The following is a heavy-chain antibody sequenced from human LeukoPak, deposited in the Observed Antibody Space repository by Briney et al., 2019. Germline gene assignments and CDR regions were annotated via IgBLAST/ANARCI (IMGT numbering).Heavy chain of an antibody. CDR3: AVGIAAAGYLDY. D-gene: IGHD6-13*01. CDR2: ISYDGSNK. CDR1: GFTFSSYA. V-gene: IGHV3-30-3*01. J-gene: IGHJ4*02. Sequence: GRSLRLSCAASGFTFSSYAMHWVRQAPGKGLEWVAVISYDGSNKYYADSVKGRFTISRDNSKNTLYLRMNSLRAEDTAVYYCAVGIAAAGYLDYWGQGTLVTVSS.